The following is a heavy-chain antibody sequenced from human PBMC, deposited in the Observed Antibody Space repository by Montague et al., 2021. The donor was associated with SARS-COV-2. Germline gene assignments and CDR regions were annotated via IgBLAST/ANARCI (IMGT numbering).Heavy chain of an antibody. CDR3: ARAANILSGFYNHPFEY. J-gene: IGHJ4*02. CDR2: IYNSDTT. V-gene: IGHV4-61*01. Sequence: SETLSLTCTVSGGSVISATYFWSWIRQPPGKGLEWIAYIYNSDTTNNNPSFWSRVSMSSDRSKNQLSLKLTSVTPADTAVYYCARAANILSGFYNHPFEYWGQGILVTVSS. D-gene: IGHD3-9*01. CDR1: GGSVISATYF.